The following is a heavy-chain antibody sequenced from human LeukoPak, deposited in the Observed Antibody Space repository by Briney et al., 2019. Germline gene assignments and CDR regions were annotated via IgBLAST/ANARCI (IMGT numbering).Heavy chain of an antibody. CDR2: IKQDGSEK. V-gene: IGHV3-7*01. J-gene: IGHJ6*03. CDR3: ARYGVAPAAYYYYYMDV. CDR1: GFTFSSYW. Sequence: PGGSLRLSSAASGFTFSSYWMSWVRQAPGKGLEWVANIKQDGSEKYYVDSVKGRFTISRDNAKNSLYLQMNSLRAEDTAVYYCARYGVAPAAYYYYYMDVWGKGTTVTVSS. D-gene: IGHD2-2*01.